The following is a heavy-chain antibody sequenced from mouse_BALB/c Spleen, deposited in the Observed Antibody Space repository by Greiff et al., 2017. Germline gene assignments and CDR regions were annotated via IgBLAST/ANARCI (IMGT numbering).Heavy chain of an antibody. J-gene: IGHJ3*01. CDR3: ARWDYGSSYGFAY. D-gene: IGHD1-1*01. V-gene: IGHV1-82*01. CDR2: IYPGDGDT. CDR1: GYAFSSSW. Sequence: QVQLQQSGPELVKPGASVKISCKASGYAFSSSWMNWVKQRPGQGLEWIGRIYPGDGDTNYNGKFKGKATLTADKSSSTAYMQLSSLTSVDSAVYFCARWDYGSSYGFAYWGQGTLVTVSA.